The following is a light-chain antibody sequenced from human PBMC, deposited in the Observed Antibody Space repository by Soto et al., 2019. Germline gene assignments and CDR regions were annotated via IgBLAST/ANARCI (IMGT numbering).Light chain of an antibody. J-gene: IGLJ2*01. CDR2: NYN. V-gene: IGLV1-44*01. CDR3: AAWDDSLKGPV. Sequence: QSVLTQPPSASGTPGQRVTISCSGSSSNIGSNTVNWYQQVPGTAPKLLMYNYNQRPSGVPDRISGSKSGTSASLAISGLQSEDEADYYCAAWDDSLKGPVFGGGTQLTVL. CDR1: SSNIGSNT.